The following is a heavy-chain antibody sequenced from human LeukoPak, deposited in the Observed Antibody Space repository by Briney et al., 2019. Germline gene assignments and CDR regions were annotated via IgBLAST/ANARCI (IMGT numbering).Heavy chain of an antibody. D-gene: IGHD3-22*01. J-gene: IGHJ4*02. CDR3: AKCGGARGWLFAFDY. CDR1: GFTFSGSA. Sequence: GGSLRLSCAASGFTFSGSAMHWVRQASGKGLEWVGRIRSKANSYATAYAASVKGRFTISRDDSKNTAYLQMNSLRAEDTAVYYCAKCGGARGWLFAFDYWGQGTLVTVSS. V-gene: IGHV3-73*01. CDR2: IRSKANSYAT.